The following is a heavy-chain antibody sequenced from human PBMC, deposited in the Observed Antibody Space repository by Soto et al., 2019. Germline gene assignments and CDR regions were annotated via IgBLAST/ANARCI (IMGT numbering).Heavy chain of an antibody. J-gene: IGHJ2*01. CDR3: ARGGGTAIRWYFDL. Sequence: QVQLVQSGAEVKKPGASVKVSCKASGYTFTSYYMHWVRQAPGQGLEWMGIINPSGGSTSYAQKFQGRVTXXRXTXXSTVYMELSSLRSEDTAVYYGARGGGTAIRWYFDLWGRGTLVTVSS. D-gene: IGHD2-21*02. CDR1: GYTFTSYY. CDR2: INPSGGST. V-gene: IGHV1-46*03.